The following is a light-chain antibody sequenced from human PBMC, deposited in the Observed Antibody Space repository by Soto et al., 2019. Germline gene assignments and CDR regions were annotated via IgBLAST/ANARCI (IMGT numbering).Light chain of an antibody. CDR3: QHSSSDLIT. J-gene: IGKJ5*01. CDR2: ESS. V-gene: IGKV2-28*01. Sequence: DIVMTQSPLSLPVTPGEPASISCRSSQSLLQSNGYIYLDWYLQKPGQSPQLLIYESSNLRGGVSSRFSGSGSGTDFTLTIDRLQSDDFATYYCQHSSSDLITFGQGTRLEIK. CDR1: QSLLQSNGYIY.